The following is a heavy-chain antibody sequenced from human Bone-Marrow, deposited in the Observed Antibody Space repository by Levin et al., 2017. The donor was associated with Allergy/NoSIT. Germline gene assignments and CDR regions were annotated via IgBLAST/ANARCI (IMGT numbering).Heavy chain of an antibody. D-gene: IGHD5-12*01. J-gene: IGHJ5*02. CDR3: ARGTIVATTELNWFDP. CDR1: GGTFSSYA. Sequence: SVKVSCKASGGTFSSYAISWVRQAPGQGLEWMGRIIPILGIANYAQKFQGRVTITADKSTSTAYMELSSLRSEDTAVYYCARGTIVATTELNWFDPWGQGTLVTVSS. CDR2: IIPILGIA. V-gene: IGHV1-69*04.